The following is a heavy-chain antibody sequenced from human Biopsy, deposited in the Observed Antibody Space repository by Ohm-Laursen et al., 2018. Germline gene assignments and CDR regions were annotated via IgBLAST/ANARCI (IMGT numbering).Heavy chain of an antibody. D-gene: IGHD3-10*01. CDR3: ARAPYVSGSFGWFDP. CDR1: GDSISSGVYY. Sequence: TLSLTCTVSGDSISSGVYYWNWFRQHPEKGLEWIGYISSGGYRKYTPSLQSLITISMDTSRNQFSLRLNSVTSPDTAVYYCARAPYVSGSFGWFDPWGQGIVVTVSS. V-gene: IGHV4-31*01. CDR2: ISSGGYR. J-gene: IGHJ5*02.